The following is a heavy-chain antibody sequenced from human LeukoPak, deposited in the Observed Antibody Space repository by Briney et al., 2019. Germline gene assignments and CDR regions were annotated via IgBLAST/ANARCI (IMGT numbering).Heavy chain of an antibody. V-gene: IGHV4-34*01. CDR1: GGSFSGYY. J-gene: IGHJ4*02. CDR2: INHSGST. D-gene: IGHD6-13*01. CDR3: ARSAYSSSFGFDY. Sequence: SETLSLTYAVYGGSFSGYYWSWIRQPPGKGLEWIGEINHSGSTNYNPSLKSRVTISVDTSKNQFSLKLSSVTAADTAVYYCARSAYSSSFGFDYWGQGTLVTVSS.